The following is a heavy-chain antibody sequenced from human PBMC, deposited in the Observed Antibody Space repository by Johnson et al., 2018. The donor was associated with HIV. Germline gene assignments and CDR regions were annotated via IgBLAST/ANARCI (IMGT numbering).Heavy chain of an antibody. CDR1: GFTVSSSS. V-gene: IGHV3-66*01. CDR2: IYSRGGS. CDR3: ARDSLETSDGAFDI. Sequence: VQLVESGGGLVQPGGSLRLSCVEYGFTVSSSSMSWVRQAPGKGLEWVSVIYSRGGSYYVDSVRGRFTISRDNSKKKLYLQANSLRAEDTAVYYCARDSLETSDGAFDIWGQGTMVTVSS. D-gene: IGHD1-1*01. J-gene: IGHJ3*02.